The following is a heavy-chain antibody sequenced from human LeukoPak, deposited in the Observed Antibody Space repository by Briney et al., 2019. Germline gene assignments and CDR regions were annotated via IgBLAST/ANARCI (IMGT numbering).Heavy chain of an antibody. V-gene: IGHV4-59*01. CDR1: GGSINSYY. Sequence: SETLSLTCTVSGGSINSYYWSWIRQPPGKGQEWIGYIYYSGNTNYNPSLKSRVTISVDTSKNQFSLKLSSVTAADTAVYYCAREDGSTSSFDYWGQGTLVTVSS. CDR2: IYYSGNT. J-gene: IGHJ4*02. CDR3: AREDGSTSSFDY. D-gene: IGHD5-24*01.